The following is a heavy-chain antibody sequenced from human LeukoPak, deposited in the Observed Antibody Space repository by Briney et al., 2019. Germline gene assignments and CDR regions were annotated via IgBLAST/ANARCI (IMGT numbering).Heavy chain of an antibody. J-gene: IGHJ4*02. CDR2: IYYDGSNI. CDR3: ARDWKTNSFDY. D-gene: IGHD1-1*01. V-gene: IGHV3-33*08. CDR1: AFNFSDYY. Sequence: GGSLRLSCAASAFNFSDYYMSWIRQAPGKGLEWVAFIYYDGSNIYYADYVKGRFTISRDISKNTLYLQMDSLRAEDTAIYYCARDWKTNSFDYWGQGTLVTVSS.